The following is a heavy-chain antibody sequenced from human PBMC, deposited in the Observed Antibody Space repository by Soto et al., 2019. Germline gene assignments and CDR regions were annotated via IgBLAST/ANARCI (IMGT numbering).Heavy chain of an antibody. D-gene: IGHD5-12*01. CDR3: ARANFGDGYNLARGFY. CDR1: GFTFSSYG. V-gene: IGHV3-33*01. Sequence: PGGSLRLSCAASGFTFSSYGMHGVRQAPGKGLEWVAVIWYDGSNKYYADSVKGRFTISRDNSKNTLYLQMNSLRAEDTAVYYCARANFGDGYNLARGFYWGQGTLVTVSS. CDR2: IWYDGSNK. J-gene: IGHJ4*02.